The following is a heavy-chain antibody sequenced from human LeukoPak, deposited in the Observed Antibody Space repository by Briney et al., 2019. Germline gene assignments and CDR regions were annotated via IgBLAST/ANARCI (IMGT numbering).Heavy chain of an antibody. D-gene: IGHD1-26*01. Sequence: GGSLRLSCAASGSTFSSYWMSWVRQAPGKGLEWVANIKQDGSEKYYVDSVKGRFTISRDNAKNSLYLQMNSLRAEDTAVYYCARVGAKGAFDIWGQGTMVTVSS. V-gene: IGHV3-7*01. J-gene: IGHJ3*02. CDR2: IKQDGSEK. CDR1: GSTFSSYW. CDR3: ARVGAKGAFDI.